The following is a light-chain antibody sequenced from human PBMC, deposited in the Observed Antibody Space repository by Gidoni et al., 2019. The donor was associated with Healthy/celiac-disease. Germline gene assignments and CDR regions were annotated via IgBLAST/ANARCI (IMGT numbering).Light chain of an antibody. CDR3: QQYNSYSVT. J-gene: IGKJ4*01. V-gene: IGKV1-5*03. Sequence: DIQMTQSPSTLSASVGDRVTITCLASQSISSWLAWYQQKPGKAPTLLIYKASSLESWVPSRFRGRGSGTEFTLTISSLQPDDFATYYCQQYNSYSVTFGGGTKVEIK. CDR1: QSISSW. CDR2: KAS.